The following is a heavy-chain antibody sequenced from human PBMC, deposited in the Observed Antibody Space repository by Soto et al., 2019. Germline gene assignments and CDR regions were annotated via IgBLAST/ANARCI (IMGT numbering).Heavy chain of an antibody. CDR1: GGSIRSSSYY. CDR3: ARIGYDFWSGKLGSDY. V-gene: IGHV4-39*01. D-gene: IGHD3-3*01. J-gene: IGHJ4*02. Sequence: SETLSLTCTVSGGSIRSSSYYWGWIRQPPGKGLEWIGSIYYSGSTYYNPSLKSRVTISVDTSKNQFSLKLSSVTAADTAVYYCARIGYDFWSGKLGSDYWGQGTLVTVSS. CDR2: IYYSGST.